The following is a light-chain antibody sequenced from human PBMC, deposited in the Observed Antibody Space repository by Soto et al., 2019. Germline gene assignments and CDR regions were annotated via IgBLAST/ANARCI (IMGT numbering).Light chain of an antibody. J-gene: IGLJ1*01. Sequence: QSALTQPASVSGSPGQSITISCTGTSSDVGGYNYVSWYQQHPGKAPKLMIYDVSNRPSGVSNRFSGSKSANTASLTISGLQAEDEADYYCSSYPSSSTQVFGTGTKVTVL. CDR2: DVS. CDR3: SSYPSSSTQV. CDR1: SSDVGGYNY. V-gene: IGLV2-14*01.